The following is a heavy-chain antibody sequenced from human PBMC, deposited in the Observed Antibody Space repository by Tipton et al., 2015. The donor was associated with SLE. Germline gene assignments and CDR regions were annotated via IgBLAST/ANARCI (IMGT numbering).Heavy chain of an antibody. Sequence: LRLSCAVSSDSISGGYYWGWIRQPPGKDLEWIGSIYHSGSTYYSSSLRSRVTISVDTSKNQFSLKLNSVTAADTAVYYCARAGRAEDIWGQGTMVTVSS. CDR1: SDSISGGYY. D-gene: IGHD1-14*01. J-gene: IGHJ3*02. CDR2: IYHSGST. CDR3: ARAGRAEDI. V-gene: IGHV4-38-2*01.